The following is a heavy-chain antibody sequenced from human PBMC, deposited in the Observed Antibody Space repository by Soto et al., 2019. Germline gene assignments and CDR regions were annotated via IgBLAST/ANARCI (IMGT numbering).Heavy chain of an antibody. CDR3: ARGVTMIVEKWFDP. Sequence: SETLSLTCAVYGGSFSGYYWSWIRQPPGKGLEWIGEINHSGSTNYNPSLKSRVTISVDTSKNQFSLKLSSVTAADTAVYYCARGVTMIVEKWFDPWGQGTLVTVS. V-gene: IGHV4-34*01. D-gene: IGHD3-22*01. CDR2: INHSGST. CDR1: GGSFSGYY. J-gene: IGHJ5*02.